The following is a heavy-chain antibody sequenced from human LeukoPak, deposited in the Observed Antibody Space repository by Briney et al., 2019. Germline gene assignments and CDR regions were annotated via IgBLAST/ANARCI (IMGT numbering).Heavy chain of an antibody. CDR2: IYYSGST. V-gene: IGHV4-39*07. J-gene: IGHJ4*02. CDR3: GREDGSGTYYRDY. Sequence: SETLSLTCTVSGYSISTSSYYWGWIRQPPGKGLEWIGTIYYSGSTYYNPTLKSRVTISADTSKNQFSLRLNSVTAADTAVYYCGREDGSGTYYRDYLGQGTLVTVS. D-gene: IGHD3-10*01. CDR1: GYSISTSSYY.